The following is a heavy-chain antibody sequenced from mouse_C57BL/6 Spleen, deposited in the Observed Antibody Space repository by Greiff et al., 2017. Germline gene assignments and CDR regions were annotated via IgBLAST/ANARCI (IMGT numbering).Heavy chain of an antibody. CDR2: IDPENGDT. Sequence: EVQLQQSGAELVRPGASVKLSCTASGFNIKDDYMHWVKQRPEQGLEWIGWIDPENGDTVYAPKFQGKATITADTSSNTAYLQLSSLTSEDTAVYYCTTRYDGSMDYYAMDYWGQGTSVTVSS. V-gene: IGHV14-4*01. CDR3: TTRYDGSMDYYAMDY. CDR1: GFNIKDDY. J-gene: IGHJ4*01. D-gene: IGHD1-1*01.